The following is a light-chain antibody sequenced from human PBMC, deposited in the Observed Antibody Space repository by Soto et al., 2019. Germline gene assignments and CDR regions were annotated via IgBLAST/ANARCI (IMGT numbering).Light chain of an antibody. CDR1: QTISSW. CDR3: QQYNAYPGT. Sequence: QMTQSPSTLSGSVGDRVTITCRASQTISSWLAWYQQKPGKAPKLLVYDASSLESGVPSRFSGSGSGTEFTLTISSLQPDDFATYYCQQYNAYPGTFGQGTKVDIK. V-gene: IGKV1-5*01. CDR2: DAS. J-gene: IGKJ1*01.